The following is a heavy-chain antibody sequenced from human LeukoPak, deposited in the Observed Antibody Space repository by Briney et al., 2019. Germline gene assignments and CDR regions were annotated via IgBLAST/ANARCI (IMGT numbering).Heavy chain of an antibody. Sequence: PSETLSLTCTVSGGSISSGGYYWSWIRQHPGKGLEWIGYIYYSGSTYYNPSLKSRVTISVDMSKNQFSLKLSSVTAADTAVYYCARDKATVFDYWGQGTLVTVSS. D-gene: IGHD4-11*01. CDR1: GGSISSGGYY. CDR2: IYYSGST. J-gene: IGHJ4*02. V-gene: IGHV4-31*03. CDR3: ARDKATVFDY.